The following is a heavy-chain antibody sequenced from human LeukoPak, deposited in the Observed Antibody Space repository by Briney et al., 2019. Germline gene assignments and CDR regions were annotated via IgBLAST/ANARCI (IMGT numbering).Heavy chain of an antibody. CDR1: GFTFSSYG. CDR2: IRYDGSNK. CDR3: AKDETHYYGSGSYYTTPDV. D-gene: IGHD3-10*01. J-gene: IGHJ6*04. V-gene: IGHV3-30*02. Sequence: PGGSLRLSCAASGFTFSSYGMHWVRQAPGKGLEWVAFIRYDGSNKYYADSVKGRFTISRDNSKNTLYLQMNSLRAEDTAVYYCAKDETHYYGSGSYYTTPDVWGKGTTVTISS.